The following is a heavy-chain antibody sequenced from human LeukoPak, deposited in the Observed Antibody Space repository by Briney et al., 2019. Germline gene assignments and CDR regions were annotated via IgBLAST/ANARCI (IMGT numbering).Heavy chain of an antibody. CDR2: ISSSGSTI. Sequence: GGSLRLSCAASGFTFSSYEMNWVRQAPGKGLEWVSYISSSGSTIYYADSVKGRFTISRDNSKNTLYLQMNSLRAEDTAVYYCARTLYSGSYYPTYYFDYWGQGTLVTVSS. J-gene: IGHJ4*02. CDR3: ARTLYSGSYYPTYYFDY. CDR1: GFTFSSYE. V-gene: IGHV3-48*03. D-gene: IGHD1-26*01.